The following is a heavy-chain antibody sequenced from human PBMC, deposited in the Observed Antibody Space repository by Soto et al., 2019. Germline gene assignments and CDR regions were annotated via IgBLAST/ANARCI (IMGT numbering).Heavy chain of an antibody. Sequence: PSETLSLTCTVSGGAISSYYWYWIRQPPGKGLECIGYVYSSGYTNYNLSLKSRVTISVDASKNQFPLKLTSLTAADTAVYYCARGDHYERSGPFDPWGQGTLVTVSS. V-gene: IGHV4-59*01. CDR2: VYSSGYT. CDR1: GGAISSYY. D-gene: IGHD3-22*01. J-gene: IGHJ5*02. CDR3: ARGDHYERSGPFDP.